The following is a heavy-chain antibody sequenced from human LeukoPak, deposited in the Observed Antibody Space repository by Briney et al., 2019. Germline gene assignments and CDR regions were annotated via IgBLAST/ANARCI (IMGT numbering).Heavy chain of an antibody. CDR2: ISSSSSTI. V-gene: IGHV3-48*01. CDR3: AKVDGRGGIVNQLFSH. J-gene: IGHJ4*02. CDR1: GFTFSSYT. D-gene: IGHD2/OR15-2a*01. Sequence: GGSLRLSCAASGFTFSSYTMNWVRQAPGKGLEWVSYISSSSSTIYYADSVKGRFTISRDNSNNSLYLQMDSLRADDTAVYYCAKVDGRGGIVNQLFSHWGQGILVTVSS.